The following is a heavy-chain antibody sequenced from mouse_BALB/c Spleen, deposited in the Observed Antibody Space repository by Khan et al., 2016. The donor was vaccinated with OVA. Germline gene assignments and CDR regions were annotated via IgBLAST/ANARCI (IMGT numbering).Heavy chain of an antibody. CDR3: ARDIRYYAMDY. Sequence: EVELVESGGGLVQPGGSLRLSCATSGFTFSDYYMSWVRQPPGKALEWLGFIRNKANGYTTEYSASVTGRFTISRDNSQSILYLQMNTLRAEDSATYYCARDIRYYAMDYWGQGTSVTVSS. CDR1: GFTFSDYY. CDR2: IRNKANGYTT. V-gene: IGHV7-3*02. J-gene: IGHJ4*01.